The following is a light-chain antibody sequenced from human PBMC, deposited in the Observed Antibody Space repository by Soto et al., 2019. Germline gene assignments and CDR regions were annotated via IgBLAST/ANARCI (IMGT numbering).Light chain of an antibody. J-gene: IGLJ1*01. Sequence: QSVLTQPPSASGSPGQSVTISCTGTSSDVGGYNYVSWYRHHPNRAPKLMIYEVNKRASGVPDRVSGSKSGDTASLTVSGLQAEDEADYYCASYAGRNNYVFGTGTKLTVL. CDR2: EVN. CDR1: SSDVGGYNY. V-gene: IGLV2-8*01. CDR3: ASYAGRNNYV.